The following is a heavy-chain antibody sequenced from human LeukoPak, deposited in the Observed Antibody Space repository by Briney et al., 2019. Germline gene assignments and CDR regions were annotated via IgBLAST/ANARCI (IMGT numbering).Heavy chain of an antibody. Sequence: SETLSLTCAVPGYSISSGYYWGWIRQPPGKGLEWIGSIYHSGSTYYNPSLKSRVTISVDTSKNQFSLKLSSVTAADTAVYYCARPVPGWYFDYWGQGTLVTVSS. CDR3: ARPVPGWYFDY. CDR1: GYSISSGYY. J-gene: IGHJ4*02. CDR2: IYHSGST. V-gene: IGHV4-38-2*01. D-gene: IGHD2-15*01.